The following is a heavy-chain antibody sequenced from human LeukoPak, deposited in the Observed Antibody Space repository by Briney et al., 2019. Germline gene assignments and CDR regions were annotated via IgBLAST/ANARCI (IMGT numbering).Heavy chain of an antibody. D-gene: IGHD3-9*01. Sequence: SETLSFTCTVSGGSISSSSYYWGWIRQPPGKGLERSGSIYYSGSTYYNQSLKSRVTISVDTSKNQFSLKLSSVTAADTAVYYCAGRLSIILTGPSPFDYWGQGTLVTVSS. V-gene: IGHV4-39*01. CDR3: AGRLSIILTGPSPFDY. CDR2: IYYSGST. J-gene: IGHJ4*02. CDR1: GGSISSSSYY.